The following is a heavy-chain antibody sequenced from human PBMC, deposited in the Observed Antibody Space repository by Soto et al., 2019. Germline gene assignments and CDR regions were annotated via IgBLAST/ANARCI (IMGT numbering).Heavy chain of an antibody. CDR1: GFTFSSYS. J-gene: IGHJ6*02. CDR2: ISSSSSHI. V-gene: IGHV3-21*01. D-gene: IGHD3-10*01. Sequence: EMQLVESGGGLVKPGGSPRLSCAASGFTFSSYSMNWVRQASGKGLEWVASISSSSSHIYYADSVKGRFTISRDNARNSLDLQMNSLRAEDTAVYYCVRERGLSSYYGMDVWGQGTTVTVSS. CDR3: VRERGLSSYYGMDV.